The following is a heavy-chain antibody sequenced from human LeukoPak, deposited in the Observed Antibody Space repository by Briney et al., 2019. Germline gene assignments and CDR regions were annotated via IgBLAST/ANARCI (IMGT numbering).Heavy chain of an antibody. V-gene: IGHV1-3*01. CDR1: GYTFTSYA. D-gene: IGHD3-22*01. CDR3: ARDLDSSREDV. Sequence: ASVKVSCKASGYTFTSYAMHWVRQAPGQRLEWMGWINAGNGNTKYAQKFQGRVTITRATSASTAYMELSSLRSEDTAVYYCARDLDSSREDVWGQGTTVTVSS. CDR2: INAGNGNT. J-gene: IGHJ6*02.